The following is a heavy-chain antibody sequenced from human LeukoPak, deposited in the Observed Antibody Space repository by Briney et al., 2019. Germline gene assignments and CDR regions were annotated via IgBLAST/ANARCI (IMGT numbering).Heavy chain of an antibody. CDR1: GFTVSSNY. Sequence: GGSLRLSCAASGFTVSSNYMSWVRQAPGKGLEWVSVIYSGGSTYYADSVKGRFTVSRDNAKNSLYLQMNSLRAEDTALYYCARQVASGFDPWGQGTLVTVSS. CDR3: ARQVASGFDP. V-gene: IGHV3-66*04. J-gene: IGHJ5*02. CDR2: IYSGGST.